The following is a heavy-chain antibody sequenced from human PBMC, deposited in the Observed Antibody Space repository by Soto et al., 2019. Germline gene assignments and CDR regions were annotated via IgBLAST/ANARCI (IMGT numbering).Heavy chain of an antibody. D-gene: IGHD4-17*01. CDR2: ISGRGGST. Sequence: EVQLLESGGGLVQPGGSLRLSCTASGFTFSNYAMSWVRQAPDKGLEWVSAISGRGGSTYYADSVKGRFTISRDNSKNMLFLQMNSLRGEDTALYYCAKDSTVTTSLYSYYYGLDVWGQGTTVTVSS. CDR3: AKDSTVTTSLYSYYYGLDV. J-gene: IGHJ6*02. CDR1: GFTFSNYA. V-gene: IGHV3-23*01.